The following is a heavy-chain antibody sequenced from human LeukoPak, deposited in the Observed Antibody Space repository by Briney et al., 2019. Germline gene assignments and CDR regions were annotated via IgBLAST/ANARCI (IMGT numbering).Heavy chain of an antibody. V-gene: IGHV3-11*05. CDR1: GFTFNTYA. D-gene: IGHD4-17*01. CDR3: ARDGLTTVTTVSRYYGMDV. J-gene: IGHJ6*02. Sequence: PGGSLRLSCAASGFTFNTYAMSWVRQAPGKGLEWVAYITSSSRYTKYADSVKGRFTISRDNAKKSLYLQMNSLRAEDTAVYYCARDGLTTVTTVSRYYGMDVWGQGTTVTVSS. CDR2: ITSSSRYT.